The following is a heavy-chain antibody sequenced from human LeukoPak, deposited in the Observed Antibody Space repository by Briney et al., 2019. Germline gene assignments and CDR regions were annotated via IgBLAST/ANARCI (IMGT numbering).Heavy chain of an antibody. V-gene: IGHV1-2*02. CDR2: INPNSGGT. D-gene: IGHD6-13*01. CDR1: GYTFTGYY. Sequence: ASVKVSCKASGYTFTGYYMHWVRQAPGQGLEWMGWINPNSGGTNYQGRVTMTRDTSISTAYMELSRLRSDDTAVYYCARESLGYTTPPAPFDTWGQGQWSPSLQ. J-gene: IGHJ3*02. CDR3: ARESLGYTTPPAPFDT.